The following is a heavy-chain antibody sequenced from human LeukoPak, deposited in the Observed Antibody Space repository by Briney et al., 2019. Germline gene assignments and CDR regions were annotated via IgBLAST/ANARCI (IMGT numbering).Heavy chain of an antibody. J-gene: IGHJ4*02. D-gene: IGHD2-2*01. Sequence: GGSLRLSCAASGFTFSSYSMNWVRQAPGEGLEWVSYISSSSSTIYYADSVKGRFTISRDNSKNTLYLQMNSLRAEDTAVYYCAKDGHCSTTTCSTAKFDYWGQGTLVTVSS. CDR2: ISSSSSTI. V-gene: IGHV3-48*01. CDR3: AKDGHCSTTTCSTAKFDY. CDR1: GFTFSSYS.